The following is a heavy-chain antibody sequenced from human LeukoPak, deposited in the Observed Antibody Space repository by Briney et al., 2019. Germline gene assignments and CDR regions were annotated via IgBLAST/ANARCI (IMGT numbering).Heavy chain of an antibody. CDR2: IYYSGST. D-gene: IGHD2-15*01. Sequence: SETLSLTCTVSGGSISSYYWSWIRQPPGKGLEWIGYIYYSGSTNYNPSLKSRVTISVDTSKNQFSLKLSSVTAADTAVYYRARGAQGFVDYFDYWGQGTMVTVSS. CDR3: ARGAQGFVDYFDY. J-gene: IGHJ4*02. V-gene: IGHV4-59*01. CDR1: GGSISSYY.